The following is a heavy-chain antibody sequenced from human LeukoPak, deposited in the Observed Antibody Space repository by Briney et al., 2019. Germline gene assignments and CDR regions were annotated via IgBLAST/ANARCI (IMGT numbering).Heavy chain of an antibody. D-gene: IGHD3-10*01. V-gene: IGHV3-53*01. CDR2: LYNGGTT. CDR1: GFNISSNY. Sequence: PGGSLRLSCVASGFNISSNYMSWVRQAPGKGLEWVLLLYNGGTTFYAESVKGRFTISRDNFKNTLYLHMNNLRAEDTAIYYCAGPTFGELLYDVWGQGTLVTVSS. CDR3: AGPTFGELLYDV. J-gene: IGHJ4*02.